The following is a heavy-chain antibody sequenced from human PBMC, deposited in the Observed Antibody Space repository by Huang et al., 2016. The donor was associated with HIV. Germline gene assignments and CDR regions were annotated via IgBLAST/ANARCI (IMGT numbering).Heavy chain of an antibody. J-gene: IGHJ4*02. Sequence: QVQLVQSGAEVKKPGASVKVSCKASGYTFTNYDISWVRQAPGQGHEWMGWSSGYNGNTNYAPKLQGRGTMTTDTSTSTAYMDLRSLRSDDTAVYYCARDRGYGDYERLDYWGQGTLVTVSS. CDR3: ARDRGYGDYERLDY. CDR2: SSGYNGNT. CDR1: GYTFTNYD. D-gene: IGHD4-17*01. V-gene: IGHV1-18*01.